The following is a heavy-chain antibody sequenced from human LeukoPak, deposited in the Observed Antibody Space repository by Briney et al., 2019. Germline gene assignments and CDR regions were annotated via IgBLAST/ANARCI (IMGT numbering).Heavy chain of an antibody. J-gene: IGHJ6*02. CDR3: ARDVAYDFWSGYLDYYGMDV. Sequence: GRSLRLSCAASGFTFSSYGMHWVRQAPGKGLEWVAVIWYDGSNKYYADSVKGRFTISRDNSKNTLYLQMNSLRAEDTAVYYCARDVAYDFWSGYLDYYGMDVWGQGTTVTVSS. CDR1: GFTFSSYG. D-gene: IGHD3-3*01. CDR2: IWYDGSNK. V-gene: IGHV3-33*01.